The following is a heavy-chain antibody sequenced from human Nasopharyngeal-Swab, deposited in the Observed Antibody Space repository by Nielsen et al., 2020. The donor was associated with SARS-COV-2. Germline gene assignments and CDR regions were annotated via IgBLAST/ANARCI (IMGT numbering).Heavy chain of an antibody. J-gene: IGHJ6*02. CDR1: GYTFTSYY. V-gene: IGHV1-46*01. CDR2: INPSGGST. CDR3: ASRTPASSWYVLDYYYGMDV. Sequence: ASVKVSCKASGYTFTSYYMHWVRQAPGQGLEWMGLINPSGGSTSYAQKLQGRVTMTRDTSTSTVYMELSSLRSEDTAVYYCASRTPASSWYVLDYYYGMDVWGQGTTVTVSS. D-gene: IGHD6-13*01.